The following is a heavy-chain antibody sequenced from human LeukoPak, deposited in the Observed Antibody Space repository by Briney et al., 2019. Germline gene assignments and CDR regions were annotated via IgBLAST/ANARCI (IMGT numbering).Heavy chain of an antibody. J-gene: IGHJ4*02. V-gene: IGHV3-7*01. D-gene: IGHD1-26*01. CDR1: GFISSSYW. CDR3: ARYVPLMGASKTRYFDY. Sequence: PGGSLRLSCAASGFISSSYWMSWVRQAPGKGLEWVANVKQDGSERYYGDSVKGRFTISRDNAKNSLYLQMSSLRAEDTAIYYCARYVPLMGASKTRYFDYWGQGTLVTVSS. CDR2: VKQDGSER.